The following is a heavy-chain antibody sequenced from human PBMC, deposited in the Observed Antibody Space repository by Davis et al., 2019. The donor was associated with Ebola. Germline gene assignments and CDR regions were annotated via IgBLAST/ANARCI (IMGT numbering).Heavy chain of an antibody. CDR2: IKTKTDDGTA. Sequence: GGSLRLSCEASGFTFNNAWMTWVRQAPGTGLEWVGRIKTKTDDGTADYAASVKGRFTISRDDSKNTLYLQMNGLQTEDTAVYYCTTMRATVTTDYWGQGALVTVSS. CDR3: TTMRATVTTDY. D-gene: IGHD4-11*01. J-gene: IGHJ4*02. V-gene: IGHV3-15*01. CDR1: GFTFNNAW.